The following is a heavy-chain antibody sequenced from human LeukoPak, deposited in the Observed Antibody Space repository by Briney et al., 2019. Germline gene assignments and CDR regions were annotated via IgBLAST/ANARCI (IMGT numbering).Heavy chain of an antibody. CDR2: ISWNSGSI. J-gene: IGHJ4*02. CDR3: ARGAGIAAAGDY. CDR1: GFTFDDYA. Sequence: GRSLRLSCAASGFTFDDYAMHWVRQAPGKGLEWVSGISWNSGSIGYADSVKGRFTISRDNARNSLYLQMNSLRAEDTAVYYCARGAGIAAAGDYWGQGTLVTVSS. V-gene: IGHV3-9*01. D-gene: IGHD6-13*01.